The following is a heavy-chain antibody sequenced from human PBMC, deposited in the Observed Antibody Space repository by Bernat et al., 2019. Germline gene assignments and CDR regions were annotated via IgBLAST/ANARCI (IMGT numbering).Heavy chain of an antibody. D-gene: IGHD5-12*01. J-gene: IGHJ4*02. Sequence: EVQLVESGGGLVKPGGSLRLSCAASGFTFSSYSMNLVRQAPGKGLEWVSSISSSSSYIYYADSVKGRFTISRDNAKNSLYLRMNRLRAEDTAVYYCARGEDSGYDFDYWGQGTLVTVSS. CDR2: ISSSSSYI. CDR1: GFTFSSYS. CDR3: ARGEDSGYDFDY. V-gene: IGHV3-21*01.